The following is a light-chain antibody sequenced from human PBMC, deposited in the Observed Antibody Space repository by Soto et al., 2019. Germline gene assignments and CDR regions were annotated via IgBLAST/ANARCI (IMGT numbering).Light chain of an antibody. J-gene: IGLJ3*02. Sequence: QSVLTQPASVSGSPGQSITISCTGTSSDVGGYNYVSWYQQHPGKAPKLMIYEVNYRPSGVSSRFSGSKSGNTASLTISGLQAEDEADYYCSSFTSSSTWVFGGGTKLTVL. V-gene: IGLV2-14*01. CDR1: SSDVGGYNY. CDR2: EVN. CDR3: SSFTSSSTWV.